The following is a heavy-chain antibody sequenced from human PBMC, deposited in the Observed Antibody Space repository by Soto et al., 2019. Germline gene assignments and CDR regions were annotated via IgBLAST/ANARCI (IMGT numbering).Heavy chain of an antibody. CDR1: GFTFSSYA. V-gene: IGHV3-30-3*01. D-gene: IGHD6-19*01. CDR2: ISYDGSNK. J-gene: IGHJ4*02. Sequence: GGSLRLSCAASGFTFSSYAMHWVRQAPGKGLEWVAVISYDGSNKYYADSVKGRFTISRDNSKNTLYLQMNSLRAEDTAVYYCAREDSSGWYYFDYWGQGTLVTVSS. CDR3: AREDSSGWYYFDY.